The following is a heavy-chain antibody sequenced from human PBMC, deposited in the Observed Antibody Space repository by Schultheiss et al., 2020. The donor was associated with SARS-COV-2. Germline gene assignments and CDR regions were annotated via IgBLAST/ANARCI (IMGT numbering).Heavy chain of an antibody. CDR3: AKGSMGWFGELLH. J-gene: IGHJ4*02. CDR2: ISGSGGST. Sequence: GGSLRLSCAASGFTVSSNYMSWVRQAPGKGLEWVSVISGSGGSTYYADSVKGRFTISRDNSKNTLYLQMNSLRAEDTAVYYCAKGSMGWFGELLHWGQGTLVTVSS. CDR1: GFTVSSNY. D-gene: IGHD3-10*01. V-gene: IGHV3-23*01.